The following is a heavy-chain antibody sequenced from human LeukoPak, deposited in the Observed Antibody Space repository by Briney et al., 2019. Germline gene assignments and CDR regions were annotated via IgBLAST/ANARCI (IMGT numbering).Heavy chain of an antibody. CDR1: GYTFTTYG. CDR2: VSPKNGDT. J-gene: IGHJ3*02. D-gene: IGHD3-10*01. CDR3: ARDWDYGSGYDVFDI. V-gene: IGHV1-18*01. Sequence: GASVNVSCKASGYTFTTYGISWVRQAPGQGLKWMGWVSPKNGDTNYAQKLLGRVTMTTDTSTGTVYMDLRSLRPDDTGVYYCARDWDYGSGYDVFDIWGQGTMVTASS.